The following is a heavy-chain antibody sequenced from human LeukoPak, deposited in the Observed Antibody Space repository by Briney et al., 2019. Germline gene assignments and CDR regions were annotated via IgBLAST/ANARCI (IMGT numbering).Heavy chain of an antibody. Sequence: SVKVSCKASGGTFSSYAISWVRQAPGQGLEWMGRIIPILGIANYAQKFQGRVTITADKSTSTAYMELSSLRSEDTAVYYCAREQSRDGYTLIDYWGQGTLVTVSS. CDR2: IIPILGIA. D-gene: IGHD5-24*01. CDR3: AREQSRDGYTLIDY. J-gene: IGHJ4*02. CDR1: GGTFSSYA. V-gene: IGHV1-69*04.